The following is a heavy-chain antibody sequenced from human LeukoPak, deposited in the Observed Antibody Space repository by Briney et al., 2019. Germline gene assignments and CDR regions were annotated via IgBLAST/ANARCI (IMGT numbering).Heavy chain of an antibody. Sequence: PGGSLRLSCAASGFTFSSYSMNWVRQAPGKGLEWVSSISSSSYIYHADSVKGRFTISRDNAKNSLYLQMNSLRAEDTAVYYCARVGSGGSLHYWGQGTLVTVSS. D-gene: IGHD2-15*01. J-gene: IGHJ4*02. CDR1: GFTFSSYS. CDR2: ISSSSYI. CDR3: ARVGSGGSLHY. V-gene: IGHV3-21*01.